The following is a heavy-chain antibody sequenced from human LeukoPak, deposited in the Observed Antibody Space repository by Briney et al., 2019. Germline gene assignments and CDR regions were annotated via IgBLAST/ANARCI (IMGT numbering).Heavy chain of an antibody. CDR1: GGSISNYF. Sequence: SETLSLTCTVSGGSISNYFWNWVRQPPGKGLEWIGYIYYSGSTNYNPSLKSRVTISVDTSKNQFSLKLRSVTAADTAVYYCARGTALDTHGGQGAWFTVSS. J-gene: IGHJ1*01. CDR2: IYYSGST. D-gene: IGHD5-18*01. V-gene: IGHV4-59*08. CDR3: ARGTALDTH.